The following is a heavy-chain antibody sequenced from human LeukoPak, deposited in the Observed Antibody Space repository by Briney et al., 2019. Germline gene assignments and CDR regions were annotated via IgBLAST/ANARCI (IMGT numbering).Heavy chain of an antibody. CDR2: INPNSGGT. Sequence: ASVKVSCKASGYTFTTYDINWVRQAPGQGLEWMGWINPNSGGTNYAQKFQGRVTMTRDTSISTAYMELSRLRSDDTAVYYCARAYYYGSGSYPDYWGQGTLVTVSS. CDR1: GYTFTTYD. J-gene: IGHJ4*02. V-gene: IGHV1-2*02. D-gene: IGHD3-10*01. CDR3: ARAYYYGSGSYPDY.